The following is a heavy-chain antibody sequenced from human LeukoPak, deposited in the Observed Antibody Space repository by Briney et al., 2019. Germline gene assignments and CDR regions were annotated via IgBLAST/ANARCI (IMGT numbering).Heavy chain of an antibody. J-gene: IGHJ5*02. D-gene: IGHD3-3*01. V-gene: IGHV3-7*01. CDR2: IKQDGSAK. CDR1: GFTFSSYC. Sequence: GGSLRLSCAASGFTFSSYCINWVRQAPGKGLGWVASIKQDGSAKYYLDSVKGRFTISRDNAKSSLYLQMNSLRAEDTAVYYCVRSGYSPNWFDPWGQGTLATVSS. CDR3: VRSGYSPNWFDP.